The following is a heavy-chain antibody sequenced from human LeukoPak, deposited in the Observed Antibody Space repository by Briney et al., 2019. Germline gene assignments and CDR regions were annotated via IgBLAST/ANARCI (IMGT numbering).Heavy chain of an antibody. CDR3: ATDLTRAGWDAFDI. V-gene: IGHV1-24*01. CDR1: GYTLTELS. Sequence: GASVKVSCKVSGYTLTELSMHWVRQAPGKGLEWMGGFDPEDGETIYAQKFQGRVTMTEDTSTDTAYMELSSLRSEDTAVYYCATDLTRAGWDAFDIWGQGTMVTVSS. D-gene: IGHD2-15*01. J-gene: IGHJ3*02. CDR2: FDPEDGET.